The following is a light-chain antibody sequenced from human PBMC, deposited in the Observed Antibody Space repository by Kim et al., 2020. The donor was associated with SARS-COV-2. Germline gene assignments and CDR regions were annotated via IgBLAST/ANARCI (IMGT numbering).Light chain of an antibody. CDR3: NSRDSSGNHHYV. V-gene: IGLV3-19*01. Sequence: SSELTQDPAVPVALGQTVRITCQGDSLRSYYASWYQQKPGQAPVLVIYGKNNRPSGIPDRFSGSSSGNTASLTITGAQAEDEADYYCNSRDSSGNHHYVF. CDR1: SLRSYY. CDR2: GKN. J-gene: IGLJ1*01.